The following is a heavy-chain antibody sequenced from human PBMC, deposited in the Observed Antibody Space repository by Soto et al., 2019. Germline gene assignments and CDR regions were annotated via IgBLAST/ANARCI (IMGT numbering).Heavy chain of an antibody. CDR2: ISAYNGNT. CDR1: GCTFTSYG. D-gene: IGHD2-15*01. J-gene: IGHJ4*02. V-gene: IGHV1-18*01. Sequence: ASVKVSGKASGCTFTSYGISWVRQAPGQGLEWMGWISAYNGNTNYAQKLQGRVTMTTDTSTSTAYMELRSLRSDDTAVYYCARTLYCSGGSCYPGGSYFDYWGQGTLVTVSS. CDR3: ARTLYCSGGSCYPGGSYFDY.